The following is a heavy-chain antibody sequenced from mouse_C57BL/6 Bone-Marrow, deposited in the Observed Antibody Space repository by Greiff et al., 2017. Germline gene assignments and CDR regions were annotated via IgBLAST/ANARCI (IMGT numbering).Heavy chain of an antibody. CDR2: IDPSDSYT. J-gene: IGHJ4*01. D-gene: IGHD2-4*01. Sequence: QVQLQQPGAELVMPGASVKLSCKASGYTFTSYWMHWVKQRPGQGLEWIGEIDPSDSYTNYNQKFKGKSTLTVDKSSSTAYMQLSSLTSEDSAVYYCARSGDYDLYAMDYWGQGISVTVSS. CDR3: ARSGDYDLYAMDY. V-gene: IGHV1-69*01. CDR1: GYTFTSYW.